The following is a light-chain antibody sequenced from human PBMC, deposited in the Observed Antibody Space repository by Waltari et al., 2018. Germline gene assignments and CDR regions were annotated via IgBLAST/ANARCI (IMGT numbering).Light chain of an antibody. CDR2: DDF. CDR3: QQRRNWPWT. CDR1: QNIDSY. J-gene: IGKJ1*01. Sequence: ETVLTQSPATLSLSPGDRATFSCRASQNIDSYLAWYQQKPGQALRFLIFDDFNRPPGIPARFSGSRSGTDFNLTISSLESEDFAIYYCQQRRNWPWTFGQGTRVEIK. V-gene: IGKV3-11*01.